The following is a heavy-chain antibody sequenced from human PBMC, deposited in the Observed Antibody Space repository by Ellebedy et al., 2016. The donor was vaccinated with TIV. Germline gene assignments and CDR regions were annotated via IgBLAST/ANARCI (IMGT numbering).Heavy chain of an antibody. V-gene: IGHV3-7*03. J-gene: IGHJ4*02. D-gene: IGHD1-1*01. Sequence: PGGSLRLSCAASGFTFTTYWMSWVRQAPGKGLEWVANMNQVGSEKYYVDSVKGRFTISRDNSKNTLFLQMNSLRAEDTAVYYCAKDGRGTNPGHFDYWGQGTLVTVSS. CDR3: AKDGRGTNPGHFDY. CDR1: GFTFTTYW. CDR2: MNQVGSEK.